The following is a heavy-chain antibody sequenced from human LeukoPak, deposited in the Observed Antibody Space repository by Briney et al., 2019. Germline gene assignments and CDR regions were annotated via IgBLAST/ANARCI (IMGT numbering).Heavy chain of an antibody. CDR3: ASISHVWSGYYTAHFDY. J-gene: IGHJ4*02. D-gene: IGHD3-3*02. CDR2: INPNSGDT. CDR1: GYTFTDYY. V-gene: IGHV1-2*02. Sequence: ASVKVPCKTSGYTFTDYYMHWVRQAPGQGLEWMGWINPNSGDTNYAQKFQGRVTMTRDTSITTAYMELSRLKSDDTAVYYCASISHVWSGYYTAHFDYWGQGTLVTVSS.